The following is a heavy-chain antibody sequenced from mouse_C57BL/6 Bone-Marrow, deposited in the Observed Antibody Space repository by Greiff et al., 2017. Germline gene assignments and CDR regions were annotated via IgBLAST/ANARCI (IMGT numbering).Heavy chain of an antibody. J-gene: IGHJ3*01. V-gene: IGHV10-1*01. Sequence: GGGLVQPKGSLKLSCAASGFSFNTYAMNWVRQAPGKGLEWVARIRSKSNNYATYYADSVKDRFTISRDDSESMLYLQMNNLKTEDTAMYYWVRFDGYPFAYWGQGTLVTVSA. CDR1: GFSFNTYA. CDR3: VRFDGYPFAY. CDR2: IRSKSNNYAT. D-gene: IGHD2-3*01.